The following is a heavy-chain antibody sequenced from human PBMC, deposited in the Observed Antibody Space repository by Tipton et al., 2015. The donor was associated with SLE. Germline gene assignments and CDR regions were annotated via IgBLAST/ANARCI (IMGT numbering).Heavy chain of an antibody. D-gene: IGHD6-6*01. V-gene: IGHV3-21*01. CDR2: ISSSSSYI. CDR3: ARGIAAGPCFDL. Sequence: SLRLSCAASGFTFSSYSMNWVRQAPGKGLEWVSSISSSSSYIYYADSVKGRFTISRDNAKNSLYLQMNSLRAEDTAVYYCARGIAAGPCFDLWGRGPLVTVSS. J-gene: IGHJ2*01. CDR1: GFTFSSYS.